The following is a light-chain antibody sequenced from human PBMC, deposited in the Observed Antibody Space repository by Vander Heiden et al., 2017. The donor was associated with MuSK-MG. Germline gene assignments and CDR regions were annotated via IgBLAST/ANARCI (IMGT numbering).Light chain of an antibody. CDR1: QSISTY. V-gene: IGKV3-11*01. Sequence: EVVLTQSPVTLSLSPGERATLSCRASQSISTYLAWYQQKPGQAPRLLIYEASIRATGIPARFSGSGSGTDFSLTISSLEPADFAVYYCQQRYTWPLTFGGGTKVEIK. CDR3: QQRYTWPLT. CDR2: EAS. J-gene: IGKJ4*01.